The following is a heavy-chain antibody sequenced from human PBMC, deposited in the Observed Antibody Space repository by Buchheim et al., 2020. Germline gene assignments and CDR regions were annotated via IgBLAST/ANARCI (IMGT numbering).Heavy chain of an antibody. Sequence: EVQLLESGGGLVQPGGSLRLSCAASGFTFSSYAMSWVRQAPGKGLEWVSTMSGGGGSTYSADSVKGRFTISRDNSKNTQYLQMNSLGVEDTAVYYCAKDRTVTTIYYYYGMDVWGQGTT. J-gene: IGHJ6*02. V-gene: IGHV3-23*01. CDR1: GFTFSSYA. CDR2: MSGGGGST. CDR3: AKDRTVTTIYYYYGMDV. D-gene: IGHD4-11*01.